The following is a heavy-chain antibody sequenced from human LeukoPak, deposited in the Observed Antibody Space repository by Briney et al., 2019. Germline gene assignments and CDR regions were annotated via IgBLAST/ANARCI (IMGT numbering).Heavy chain of an antibody. Sequence: GGSLRLSCAASGFTFSSYAMSWVRQAPGKGLEWVSSISGGGDRSNYADSVKGRFTISRDKSKNTLYLQMRSLRAEDTAVYYCAKDVGRMGELSYFDYWGQGTLVTVSS. D-gene: IGHD3-16*02. CDR2: ISGGGDRS. V-gene: IGHV3-23*01. J-gene: IGHJ4*02. CDR1: GFTFSSYA. CDR3: AKDVGRMGELSYFDY.